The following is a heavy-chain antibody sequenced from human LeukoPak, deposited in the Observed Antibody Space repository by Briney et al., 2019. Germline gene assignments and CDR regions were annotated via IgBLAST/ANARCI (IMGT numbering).Heavy chain of an antibody. CDR2: INPNSGGT. V-gene: IGHV1-2*02. CDR3: ARDGPSYCSGGSCYYDYYYYYMDV. CDR1: GYTFTGYY. D-gene: IGHD2-15*01. J-gene: IGHJ6*03. Sequence: ASVKVSCKASGYTFTGYYMHWVRQAPGQGLEWMGWINPNSGGTNYAQKFQGRVTMTRDTSISTAYMELSRLRSDDTAVYYCARDGPSYCSGGSCYYDYYYYYMDVWGKGTTVTISS.